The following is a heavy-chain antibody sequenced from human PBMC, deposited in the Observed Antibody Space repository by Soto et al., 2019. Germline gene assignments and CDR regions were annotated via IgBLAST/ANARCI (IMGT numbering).Heavy chain of an antibody. D-gene: IGHD6-6*01. J-gene: IGHJ6*03. Sequence: SQTLSLTCAISGDSVSSNSAAWNWIRQSPSRGLEWLGRTYYRSKWYNDYAVSVKSRITINPDTSKNQFSLQLNSVTPEDTAVYYCARDRVFSSSYYYYYYMDVWGQGTTVTVSS. CDR1: GDSVSSNSAA. V-gene: IGHV6-1*01. CDR2: TYYRSKWYN. CDR3: ARDRVFSSSYYYYYYMDV.